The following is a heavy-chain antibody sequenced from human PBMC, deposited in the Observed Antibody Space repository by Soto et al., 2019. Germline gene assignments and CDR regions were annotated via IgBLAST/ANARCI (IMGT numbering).Heavy chain of an antibody. J-gene: IGHJ4*02. Sequence: QVQLQESGPGLVKPSQTLSLTCTVSGGPISSGDYYWSWIRQPPGKGLEWIGYMYHSGSADYNPSLKSRVSISVDTSKNQFSLRLTSVTAADTAVYYCAREALRGYGYYFDYWGQGTLVTVSS. V-gene: IGHV4-30-4*01. CDR3: AREALRGYGYYFDY. D-gene: IGHD5-12*01. CDR2: MYHSGSA. CDR1: GGPISSGDYY.